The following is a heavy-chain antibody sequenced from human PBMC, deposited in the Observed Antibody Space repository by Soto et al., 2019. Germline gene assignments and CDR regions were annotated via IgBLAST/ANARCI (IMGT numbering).Heavy chain of an antibody. D-gene: IGHD2-21*01. J-gene: IGHJ3*02. Sequence: QVQLVQSGAEVKKPGASVKVSCKASGYTFTSYGISWVRQAPGQGLEWMGWISAYNANTNYAQKLQGRVTMTTDTXASAAYMDLRSLRSDDTAVYYCVRYSLARRGAFDIWGRGTMVTVSS. V-gene: IGHV1-18*01. CDR3: VRYSLARRGAFDI. CDR2: ISAYNANT. CDR1: GYTFTSYG.